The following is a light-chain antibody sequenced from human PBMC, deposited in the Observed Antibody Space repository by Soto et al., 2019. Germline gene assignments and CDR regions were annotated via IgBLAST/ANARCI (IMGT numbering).Light chain of an antibody. CDR1: QSVSSY. J-gene: IGKJ4*01. CDR3: QQRSNSRGT. V-gene: IGKV3-11*01. CDR2: DAS. Sequence: IVWTQSPATLSFSAGGRSTLFRSASQSVSSYLAWYQQKPGQAPRLLIYDASNRATGIPARFSGSGSGTVFTLTISSLEPEDFAGYYCQQRSNSRGTVGGGTKVDIK.